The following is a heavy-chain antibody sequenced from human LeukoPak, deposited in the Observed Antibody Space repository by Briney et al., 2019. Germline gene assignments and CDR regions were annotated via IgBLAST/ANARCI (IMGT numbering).Heavy chain of an antibody. V-gene: IGHV3-48*04. J-gene: IGHJ4*02. CDR2: ISSNGKTI. CDR3: VRASYTGFDLHFDQ. CDR1: GFSFSNYW. D-gene: IGHD5-12*01. Sequence: GGSLRLSCAASGFSFSNYWMHWVRQAPGKGLEWVSYISSNGKTILHADSVKGRITISRDNAKKSLYLQLGGLRVEDSAFYYCVRASYTGFDLHFDQWGQGTLVTVSS.